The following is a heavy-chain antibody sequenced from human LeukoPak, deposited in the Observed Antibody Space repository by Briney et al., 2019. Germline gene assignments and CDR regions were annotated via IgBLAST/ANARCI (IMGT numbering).Heavy chain of an antibody. CDR2: ISYDGSNK. CDR1: GFTFSSYA. CDR3: ARDLYAARPGLVHYYYYYMDV. D-gene: IGHD6-6*01. V-gene: IGHV3-30*04. J-gene: IGHJ6*03. Sequence: GGSLRLSCAASGFTFSSYAMHWVRQAPGKGLEWVAVISYDGSNKYYADSVKGRFTISRDNSKNTLYLQMNSLRAEDTAVYYCARDLYAARPGLVHYYYYYMDVWGKGTTVTVSS.